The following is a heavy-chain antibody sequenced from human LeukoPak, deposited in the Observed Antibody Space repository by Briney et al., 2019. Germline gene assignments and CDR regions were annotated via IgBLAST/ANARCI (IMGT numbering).Heavy chain of an antibody. CDR3: AKDDYGDYGAFDI. CDR1: GFTVSSNY. V-gene: IGHV3-53*05. CDR2: IYSGGST. Sequence: GGSLRLSCAASGFTVSSNYMSWVRQAPGKGLEWVSLIYSGGSTYYADSVKGRFTISRDNSKNTLNLQMNSLRAEDTAVYYCAKDDYGDYGAFDIWGQGTMVTVSS. J-gene: IGHJ3*02. D-gene: IGHD4-17*01.